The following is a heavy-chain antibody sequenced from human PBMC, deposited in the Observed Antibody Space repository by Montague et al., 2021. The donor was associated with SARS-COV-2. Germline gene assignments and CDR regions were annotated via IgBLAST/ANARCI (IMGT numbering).Heavy chain of an antibody. Sequence: SETLSLTCTVSGGSISSYYWSWVRQPPGKGLEWIGYIYYSGSTNYNPSLKSRVTISVDTSKNQFSLKLSSVTAADMAVYYCARGMHYYDSSGYYFDYWGQGTLVTVSS. D-gene: IGHD3-22*01. J-gene: IGHJ4*02. CDR2: IYYSGST. CDR3: ARGMHYYDSSGYYFDY. V-gene: IGHV4-59*01. CDR1: GGSISSYY.